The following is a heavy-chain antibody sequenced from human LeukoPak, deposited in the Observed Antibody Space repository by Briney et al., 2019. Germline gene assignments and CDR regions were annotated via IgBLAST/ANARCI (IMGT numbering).Heavy chain of an antibody. CDR1: GGSISSYY. Sequence: SETLSLTCTVSGGSISSYYWSWIRQPPGKGLEWIGYIYYSGSTNYNPSLKSRVTISVDTSKNQFSLKLSSVTAADTAVYYCASHLLADAFDIWGQGTMVTVSS. J-gene: IGHJ3*02. CDR2: IYYSGST. V-gene: IGHV4-59*01. CDR3: ASHLLADAFDI.